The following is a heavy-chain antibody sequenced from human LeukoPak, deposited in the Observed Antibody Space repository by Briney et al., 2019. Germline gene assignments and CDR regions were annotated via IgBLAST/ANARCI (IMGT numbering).Heavy chain of an antibody. J-gene: IGHJ3*02. D-gene: IGHD5-18*01. Sequence: ASVKVSCKASGYTFTSYDINWVRQATGQGLEWMGWMNPNSGNTGYAQKFQGRVTMTRNTSISTAYMELSSLKSEDTAVYYCARQSGPYVDSYGYDAFDIWGQGTMVTVSS. V-gene: IGHV1-8*01. CDR1: GYTFTSYD. CDR3: ARQSGPYVDSYGYDAFDI. CDR2: MNPNSGNT.